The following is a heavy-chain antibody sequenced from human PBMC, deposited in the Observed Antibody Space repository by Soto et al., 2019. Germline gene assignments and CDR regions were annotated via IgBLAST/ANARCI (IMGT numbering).Heavy chain of an antibody. D-gene: IGHD4-17*01. V-gene: IGHV4-61*08. CDR3: ARNTAVRNPHRPRYFFDY. J-gene: IGHJ4*02. CDR2: VYYSGTT. CDR1: GGSVSNKAYY. Sequence: WETLCLTCSVSGGSVSNKAYYWSWIRQPPGKRLEWIGYVYYSGTTNSNPSLKSPVTISVNLSTTQFSLRLSSVTTAAPALYFCARNTAVRNPHRPRYFFDYWGQGTLVTVSS.